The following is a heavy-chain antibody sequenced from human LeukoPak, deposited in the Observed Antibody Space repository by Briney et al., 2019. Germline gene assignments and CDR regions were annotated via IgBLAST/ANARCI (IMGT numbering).Heavy chain of an antibody. CDR3: ARGARYRGPDAFDI. CDR1: GGSISSYY. D-gene: IGHD4-11*01. Sequence: SETLSLTCTVSGGSISSYYWSWIRQPPGKGLEWIGYIYYSGSTNYNPSLKSRVTISVDTSKNQFSLKLSSVTAADTAVYYCARGARYRGPDAFDIWGQGTMVTVSS. V-gene: IGHV4-59*01. J-gene: IGHJ3*02. CDR2: IYYSGST.